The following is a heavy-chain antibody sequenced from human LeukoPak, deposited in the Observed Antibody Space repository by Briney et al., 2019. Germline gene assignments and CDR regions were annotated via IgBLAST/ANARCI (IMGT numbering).Heavy chain of an antibody. D-gene: IGHD6-19*01. CDR2: IIPILGIA. Sequence: SVKVSCKASGGTFSSYAISWVRQAPGQGLEWMGRIIPILGIANYAQKFQGRVTITADKSTSTAYMELSSLRSEDTAVYYCARDQGSIAVAGTSWFDPWGQGTLATVSS. CDR3: ARDQGSIAVAGTSWFDP. CDR1: GGTFSSYA. J-gene: IGHJ5*02. V-gene: IGHV1-69*04.